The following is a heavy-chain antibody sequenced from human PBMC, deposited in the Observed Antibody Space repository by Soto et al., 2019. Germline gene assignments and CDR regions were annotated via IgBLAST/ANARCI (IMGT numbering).Heavy chain of an antibody. CDR2: IYHSGST. CDR1: GGSISSGGYS. V-gene: IGHV4-30-2*01. J-gene: IGHJ4*02. D-gene: IGHD2-15*01. Sequence: TLSLTCAVSGGSISSGGYSWSWIRQPPGKGLEWIGYIYHSGSTYYNPSLKSRVTISVDRSKNQFSLKLSSVTAADTAVYYCARLLGGYYFDYWGQGTLVTVSS. CDR3: ARLLGGYYFDY.